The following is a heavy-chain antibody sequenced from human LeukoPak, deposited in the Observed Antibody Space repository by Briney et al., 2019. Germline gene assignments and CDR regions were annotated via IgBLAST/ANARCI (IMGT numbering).Heavy chain of an antibody. J-gene: IGHJ3*02. CDR2: ISYDGSNK. CDR3: GSSLYSNVSGVKDVLDI. CDR1: GFTFSSYA. V-gene: IGHV3-30*04. Sequence: PGGSLRLSCAASGFTFSSYAMHWVRQAPGKGLEWVAVISYDGSNKYYADSVKGRFTISRDNSKNTLYLQMNSLRAEDTAVYYCGSSLYSNVSGVKDVLDIWAQGPMFTVS. D-gene: IGHD3-10*01.